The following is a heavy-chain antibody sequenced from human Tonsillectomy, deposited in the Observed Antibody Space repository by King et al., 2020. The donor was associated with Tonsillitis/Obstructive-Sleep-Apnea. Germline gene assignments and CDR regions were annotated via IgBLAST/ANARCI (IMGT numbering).Heavy chain of an antibody. CDR2: IDSSSRTI. J-gene: IGHJ4*02. CDR3: ARDPRRPLTPEKMPSFFDY. V-gene: IGHV3-48*02. D-gene: IGHD1-14*01. Sequence: VKLVESGGDLVQPGGSLRLSCAASGFTFRTYGMNWVRQAPGKGLEWVSFIDSSSRTIYYAASVKGRFSVSRDNARNSLFLQMNSLRDEDTALYFCARDPRRPLTPEKMPSFFDYWGQGALVTVSS. CDR1: GFTFRTYG.